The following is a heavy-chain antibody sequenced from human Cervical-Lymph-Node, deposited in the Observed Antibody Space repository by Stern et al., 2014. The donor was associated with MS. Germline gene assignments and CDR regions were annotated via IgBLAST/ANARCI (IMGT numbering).Heavy chain of an antibody. D-gene: IGHD3-3*01. CDR1: GLRFSTTG. Sequence: VQLVESGGGVVQPGRSLRLACEASGLRFSTTGMHWVRQAPGKGLEWVAGIRHDGTNKQYGDSVKGRFTISRDNSKNTLYLQMKSLRAEDTAVYYCAKDLGYDFYGMDAWGEGTTVTVSS. CDR2: IRHDGTNK. CDR3: AKDLGYDFYGMDA. V-gene: IGHV3-30*18. J-gene: IGHJ6*04.